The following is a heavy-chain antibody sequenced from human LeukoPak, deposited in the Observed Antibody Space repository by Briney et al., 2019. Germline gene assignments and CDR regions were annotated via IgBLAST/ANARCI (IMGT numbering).Heavy chain of an antibody. CDR3: AKAPGYSSYYFDY. Sequence: PGGSLRLSCAASGFTFSSYAMSWVRQAPGKGLEWVSAISGSGGSTYYADSVKGRFSISRDNSKNTLYLQMNSLRAEDTAVYYCAKAPGYSSYYFDYWGQGTLVTVSS. V-gene: IGHV3-23*01. J-gene: IGHJ4*02. D-gene: IGHD5-18*01. CDR1: GFTFSSYA. CDR2: ISGSGGST.